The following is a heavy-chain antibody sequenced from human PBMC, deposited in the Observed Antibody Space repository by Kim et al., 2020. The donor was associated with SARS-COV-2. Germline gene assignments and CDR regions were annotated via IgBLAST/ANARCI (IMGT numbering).Heavy chain of an antibody. CDR1: GFTFSSSW. Sequence: GGSLRLSCAASGFTFSSSWMHWVCQAPEKGLEWVADIKCDGSEKYYVDSVKGRLTISRDNAKNSLYLQVNSLRAEDMTVYYCVRVPRGIAALDPTFPPKFDYWGQGTLVTVSS. V-gene: IGHV3-7*03. CDR2: IKCDGSEK. D-gene: IGHD6-6*01. J-gene: IGHJ4*02. CDR3: VRVPRGIAALDPTFPPKFDY.